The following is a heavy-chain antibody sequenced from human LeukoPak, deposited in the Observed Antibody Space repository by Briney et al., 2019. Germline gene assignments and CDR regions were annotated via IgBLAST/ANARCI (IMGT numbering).Heavy chain of an antibody. V-gene: IGHV4-4*07. D-gene: IGHD6-13*01. CDR3: ARDRGVAAAGIRAFDI. J-gene: IGHJ3*02. Sequence: PSETLSLTCTVSGGSISSYYWSWIRQPAGKGLEWVGRIYTSGSTNYNPSLKSRVTMSVDTSKNPFSLKLSSVTAADTAVYYCARDRGVAAAGIRAFDIWGQGTMVTVSS. CDR2: IYTSGST. CDR1: GGSISSYY.